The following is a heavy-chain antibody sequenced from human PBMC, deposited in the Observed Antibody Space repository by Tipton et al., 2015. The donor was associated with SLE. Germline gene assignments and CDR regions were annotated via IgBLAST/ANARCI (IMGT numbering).Heavy chain of an antibody. CDR1: GGSINSYF. V-gene: IGHV4-59*12. D-gene: IGHD3-10*01. J-gene: IGHJ2*01. CDR3: ARDRRGWYFDL. Sequence: TLSLTCTVSGGSINSYFWSWIRQPPGKGLEWIGYIYYSGSTNYNPSLKSRVTISVDTSKNQFSLKLSSVTAADTAVYYCARDRRGWYFDLWGRGTLVTVSS. CDR2: IYYSGST.